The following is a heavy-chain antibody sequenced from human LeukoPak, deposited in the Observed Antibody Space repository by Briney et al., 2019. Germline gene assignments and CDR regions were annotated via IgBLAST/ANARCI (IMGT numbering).Heavy chain of an antibody. CDR3: AREPAPDAFDI. Sequence: SSETLSLTCTVSGGSISSYYWSWIRQPPGKGLEWIGYIHYSGSTNYNPSLKSRVTISVGTSKNQFSLKLSSVTAADTAVYYCAREPAPDAFDIWGQGTMVTVSS. CDR1: GGSISSYY. V-gene: IGHV4-59*01. J-gene: IGHJ3*02. CDR2: IHYSGST.